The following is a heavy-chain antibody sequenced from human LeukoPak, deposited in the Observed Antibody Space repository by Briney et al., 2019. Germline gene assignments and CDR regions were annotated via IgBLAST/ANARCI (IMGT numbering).Heavy chain of an antibody. CDR1: GGTSSSYA. J-gene: IGHJ3*02. CDR3: ARFQLRHPGGRAFDI. Sequence: SVKVSCKASGGTSSSYAISWVRQAPGQGLEWMGRIIPIFGTANYAQKFQGRVTITTDESTSTAYMELSSLRSEDTAVYYCARFQLRHPGGRAFDIWGQGAMVTVSS. V-gene: IGHV1-69*05. D-gene: IGHD5-24*01. CDR2: IIPIFGTA.